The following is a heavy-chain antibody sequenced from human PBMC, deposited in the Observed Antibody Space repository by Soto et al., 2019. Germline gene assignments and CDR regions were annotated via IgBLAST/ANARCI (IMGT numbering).Heavy chain of an antibody. CDR3: ARGLYSSGWYEADYFDY. CDR1: GFTFSSYA. Sequence: EVQLLESGGGLVQPGGSLRLSCAASGFTFSSYAMSWVRQAPGKGLEWVSAISGSGGSTYYADSVKGRFTISRDNSKNTLYLQMNSLRAEDTAVYYCARGLYSSGWYEADYFDYWGQGTLVTVSS. CDR2: ISGSGGST. D-gene: IGHD6-19*01. J-gene: IGHJ4*02. V-gene: IGHV3-23*01.